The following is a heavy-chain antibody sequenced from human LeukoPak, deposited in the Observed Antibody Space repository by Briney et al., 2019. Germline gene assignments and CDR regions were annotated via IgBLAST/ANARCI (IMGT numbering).Heavy chain of an antibody. CDR3: ARVNVYCSGGSCYSLDYFDY. J-gene: IGHJ4*02. V-gene: IGHV4-4*07. CDR1: GGSISSYY. CDR2: IYRSGST. Sequence: PSETLSLTCTVSGGSISSYYWSWIRQPAGKGLEWIGRIYRSGSTNYNPSLKSRVTISVDTSKNQFSLKLSSVTAADTAVYYCARVNVYCSGGSCYSLDYFDYWGQGTLVTVSS. D-gene: IGHD2-15*01.